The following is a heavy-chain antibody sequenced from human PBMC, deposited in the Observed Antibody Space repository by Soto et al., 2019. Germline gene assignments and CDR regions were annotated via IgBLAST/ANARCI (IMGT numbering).Heavy chain of an antibody. CDR1: GGSFSGYY. CDR2: INHSGST. Sequence: SETLSLTCAVYGGSFSGYYWSWIRQPPGKGLEWIGEINHSGSTNYNPSLKSRVTISVDTSKNQFSLKLSSVTAADTAVYYCASGNYYYGMDVWGQGTTVTVSS. CDR3: ASGNYYYGMDV. J-gene: IGHJ6*02. V-gene: IGHV4-34*01.